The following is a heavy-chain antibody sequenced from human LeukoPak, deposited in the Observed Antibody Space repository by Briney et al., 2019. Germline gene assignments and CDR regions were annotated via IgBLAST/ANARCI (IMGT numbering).Heavy chain of an antibody. CDR3: ARDSTTMDAGWFDP. J-gene: IGHJ5*02. D-gene: IGHD1-1*01. CDR1: GGSLSGFY. V-gene: IGHV4-59*01. CDR2: VYYSGST. Sequence: SETLSLTCTVSGGSLSGFYWSWIRQPPGKGLEWIGYVYYSGSTTYNPSLKSRVTISVDTSKNQFSPRLGSVTAADTAVYYCARDSTTMDAGWFDPWGQGTLVTVSS.